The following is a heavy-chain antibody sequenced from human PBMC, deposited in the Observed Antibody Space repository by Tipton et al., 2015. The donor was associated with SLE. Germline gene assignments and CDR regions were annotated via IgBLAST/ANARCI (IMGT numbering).Heavy chain of an antibody. V-gene: IGHV4-39*07. CDR1: GGSISSSSYY. CDR2: IYYSGTS. D-gene: IGHD6-19*01. Sequence: TLSLTCTVSGGSISSSSYYWGWIRQPPGKGLEWIGSIYYSGTSYYNPSLQSRVIISVDTSKNQFSLKLSSVTAADTAFYYCARLRSDWQMTDYYFDYWGQGTLVTGFS. CDR3: ARLRSDWQMTDYYFDY. J-gene: IGHJ4*02.